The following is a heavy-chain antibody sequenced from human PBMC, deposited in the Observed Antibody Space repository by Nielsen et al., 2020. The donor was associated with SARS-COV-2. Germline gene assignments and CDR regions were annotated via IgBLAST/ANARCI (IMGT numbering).Heavy chain of an antibody. CDR3: ARRHMIPFGAGTYHFDF. CDR2: IYPGDSET. V-gene: IGHV5-51*01. Sequence: GGSLRLSCEASGYSFSSYWIAWVRQRPGKGLEWMGFIYPGDSETKYSPSFQGQVTMSVDKSLRTAYLQWRTLKASDTAMYYCARRHMIPFGAGTYHFDFWGQGTLVTVSS. D-gene: IGHD3-16*01. J-gene: IGHJ4*02. CDR1: GYSFSSYW.